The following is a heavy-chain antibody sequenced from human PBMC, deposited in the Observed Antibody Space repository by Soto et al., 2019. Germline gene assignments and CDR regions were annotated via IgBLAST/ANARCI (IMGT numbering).Heavy chain of an antibody. D-gene: IGHD1-26*01. J-gene: IGHJ4*02. V-gene: IGHV3-30-3*01. CDR3: ARDRSVTYYYYFDY. CDR2: ISYDGTNK. CDR1: GFTFSSFA. Sequence: QVQLVESGGGVVQPGRSLRLSCAASGFTFSSFAMHWVRQAPGKGLEWVAVISYDGTNKYYADSVKGRFIISRDNSKNTLYLQMNSLRTEDTAVYSCARDRSVTYYYYFDYWGQGTLVTVSS.